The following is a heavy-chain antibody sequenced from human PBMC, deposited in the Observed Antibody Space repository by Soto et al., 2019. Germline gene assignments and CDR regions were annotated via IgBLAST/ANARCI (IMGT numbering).Heavy chain of an antibody. V-gene: IGHV4-59*12. J-gene: IGHJ4*02. Sequence: SETLSLTCTVFGGSISSYYWIWIRQPPGKGLEWIGYIYYSGSTNYNPSLKSRVTIIPDTSRNQFSLQLHSVTPEDTAVYYCAREWGRMTTVTTHLDFWGQGTLVTVSS. CDR3: AREWGRMTTVTTHLDF. D-gene: IGHD4-4*01. CDR2: IYYSGST. CDR1: GGSISSYY.